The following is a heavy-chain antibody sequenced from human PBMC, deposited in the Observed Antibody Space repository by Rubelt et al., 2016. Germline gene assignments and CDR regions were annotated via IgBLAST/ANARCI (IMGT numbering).Heavy chain of an antibody. CDR3: ARDPLPVRGVIMTPTH. CDR2: ISAYNGNT. Sequence: QVQLVQSGAEVKKPGASVKVSCKASGYTFTSYGISWVRQAPGQGLEWMGWISAYNGNTNYAQKVQGRVTMTTDTATGTAYMGLRSLRADDTAVYYCARDPLPVRGVIMTPTHWGQGTLVTVSS. J-gene: IGHJ4*02. V-gene: IGHV1-18*01. CDR1: GYTFTSYG. D-gene: IGHD3-10*01.